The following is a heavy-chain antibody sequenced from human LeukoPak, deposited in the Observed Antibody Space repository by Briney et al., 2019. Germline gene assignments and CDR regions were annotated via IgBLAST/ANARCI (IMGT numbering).Heavy chain of an antibody. Sequence: SETLSLTCTVSGVSISSDYWNWIRQPPGKGLDWIGHIYYTGSTTYNPSLKSRVTISIDTSKNQFSLKLNSVTAANTPVYYCARVSGTVRYSSSWHVGSWGQGILVIVSS. D-gene: IGHD6-13*01. CDR2: IYYTGST. J-gene: IGHJ5*02. V-gene: IGHV4-59*01. CDR1: GVSISSDY. CDR3: ARVSGTVRYSSSWHVGS.